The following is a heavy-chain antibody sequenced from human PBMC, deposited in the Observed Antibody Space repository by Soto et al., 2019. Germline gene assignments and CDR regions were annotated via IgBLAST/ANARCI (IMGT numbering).Heavy chain of an antibody. J-gene: IGHJ3*02. CDR2: IYYSGST. CDR3: ASDRYYYDSSGYYYPPRSSNDFDI. CDR1: GGSISSGGYY. V-gene: IGHV4-31*03. D-gene: IGHD3-22*01. Sequence: SETLSLTCTVSGGSISSGGYYWSWIRQHPGKGLEWIGYIYYSGSTYYNPSLKSRVTISVDTSKNQFSLKLSSVTAADTAVYYFASDRYYYDSSGYYYPPRSSNDFDIWGQGTMVTVSS.